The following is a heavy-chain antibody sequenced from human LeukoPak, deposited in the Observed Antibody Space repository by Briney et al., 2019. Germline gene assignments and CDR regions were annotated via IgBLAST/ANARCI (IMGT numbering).Heavy chain of an antibody. CDR1: GFPFSSYA. CDR3: AEAYYYASGSYWVDS. D-gene: IGHD3-10*01. V-gene: IGHV3-23*01. Sequence: GGSLRLSCAASGFPFSSYAMSWVRQTPGKGLEWVSAVSASGGGTYYADSVKGRFTVSRVNSKNTLYLQMNSLRAEDTAVYYCAEAYYYASGSYWVDSWGQGTLVTVSS. CDR2: VSASGGGT. J-gene: IGHJ4*02.